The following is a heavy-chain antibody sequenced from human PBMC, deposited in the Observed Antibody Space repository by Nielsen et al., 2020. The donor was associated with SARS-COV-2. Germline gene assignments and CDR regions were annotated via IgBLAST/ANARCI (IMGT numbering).Heavy chain of an antibody. D-gene: IGHD3-9*01. CDR3: ARGSRYFDWSGMRFDP. Sequence: SETLSLTCAVYGGSFSGYYWSWIRQPPGKGLEWIGEINHSGSTNYNPSLKSRVTISVDTSKNQFSLKLSSVTAADTAVYYCARGSRYFDWSGMRFDPWGQGTLVTVSS. CDR1: GGSFSGYY. CDR2: INHSGST. V-gene: IGHV4-34*01. J-gene: IGHJ5*02.